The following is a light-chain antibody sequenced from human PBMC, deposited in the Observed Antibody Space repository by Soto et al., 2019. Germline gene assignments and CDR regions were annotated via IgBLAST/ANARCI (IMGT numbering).Light chain of an antibody. CDR1: QSVSSY. Sequence: EIVLTQSPATLSLSPGERATLSCRASQSVSSYLAWYQQKPGQAPRLLIYYASNRATGIPARFSGSGSGTDFTHTSSSLEPEYFAVYYCQQRSNWPPYTCGQGTKLEIK. CDR3: QQRSNWPPYT. CDR2: YAS. V-gene: IGKV3-11*01. J-gene: IGKJ2*01.